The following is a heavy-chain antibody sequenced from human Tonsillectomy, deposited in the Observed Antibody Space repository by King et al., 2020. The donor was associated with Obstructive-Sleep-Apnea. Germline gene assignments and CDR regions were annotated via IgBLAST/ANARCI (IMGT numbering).Heavy chain of an antibody. V-gene: IGHV3-23*04. CDR1: GLTFRNYG. D-gene: IGHD5-24*01. J-gene: IGHJ4*02. Sequence: VQLVESGGGLVQPGGSLRLSCTASGLTFRNYGVSWIRQAPGKGLEWVSAIRGSSESIYYAASVKDRFTISRDNSKKTVSLEMNSLRVDDTASYYCVVRRDDYVSPVDHWVQGTLFIVSS. CDR3: VVRRDDYVSPVDH. CDR2: IRGSSESI.